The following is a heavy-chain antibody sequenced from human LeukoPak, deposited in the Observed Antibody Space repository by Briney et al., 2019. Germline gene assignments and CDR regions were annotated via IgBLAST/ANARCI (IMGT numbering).Heavy chain of an antibody. J-gene: IGHJ6*04. Sequence: SETLSLTCTVSGGSISSYYWSWIRQPPGKGLEWVGYIYYSGSTNYNPSLKSRVTIPVDTSNNQSPLKLSSVTAADTAVYYCARWGGVVAATYYYYGMDVWGKGTTVTVSS. V-gene: IGHV4-59*01. CDR2: IYYSGST. CDR1: GGSISSYY. CDR3: ARWGGVVAATYYYYGMDV. D-gene: IGHD2-15*01.